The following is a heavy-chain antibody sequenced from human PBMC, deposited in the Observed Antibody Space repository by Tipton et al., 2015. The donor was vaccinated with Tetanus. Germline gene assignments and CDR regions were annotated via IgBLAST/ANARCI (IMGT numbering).Heavy chain of an antibody. Sequence: TLSLTCTVSRGPISSYYWSWIRQPAGKGLEWIGHISNGNPDYTPSLKSRVTLSVDTSKNEFSLKLRSVTAADTAVYYCARGVTDGFNRRFDYWGQGPLVAVSP. V-gene: IGHV4-4*07. D-gene: IGHD5-24*01. J-gene: IGHJ4*02. CDR2: ISNGNP. CDR3: ARGVTDGFNRRFDY. CDR1: RGPISSYY.